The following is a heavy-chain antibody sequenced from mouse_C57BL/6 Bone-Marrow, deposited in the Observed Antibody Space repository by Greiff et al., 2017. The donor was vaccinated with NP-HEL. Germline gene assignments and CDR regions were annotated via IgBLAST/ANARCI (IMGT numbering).Heavy chain of an antibody. CDR1: GYTFTSYW. Sequence: SGPELVKPGASVKMSCKASGYTFTSYWITWVKQRPGQGLEWIGDIYPGSGSTNYNEKFKSKATLTVDTSSSTAYMQLSSLTSEDSAVYYCARSIYYGYGWFAYWGQGTLVTVSA. CDR3: ARSIYYGYGWFAY. J-gene: IGHJ3*01. CDR2: IYPGSGST. V-gene: IGHV1-55*01. D-gene: IGHD2-2*01.